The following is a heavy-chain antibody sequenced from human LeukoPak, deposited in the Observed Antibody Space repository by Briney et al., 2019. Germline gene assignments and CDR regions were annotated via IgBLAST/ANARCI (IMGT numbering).Heavy chain of an antibody. J-gene: IGHJ4*02. D-gene: IGHD6-13*01. CDR3: ARETPYSSSWQAYFDY. CDR1: GFTVSSNY. Sequence: PGGSLRLSCAASGFTVSSNYMSWVRQAPGKGLEWVSVIYSGGSTYYADSVKGRFTISRDNSKNTLYLQMNSLRAEDTAVYYCARETPYSSSWQAYFDYWGQGTLVTVSS. CDR2: IYSGGST. V-gene: IGHV3-53*01.